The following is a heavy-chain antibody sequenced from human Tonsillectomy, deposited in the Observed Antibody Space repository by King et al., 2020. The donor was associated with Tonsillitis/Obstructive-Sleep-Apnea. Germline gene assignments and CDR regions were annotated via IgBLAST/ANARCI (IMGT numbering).Heavy chain of an antibody. J-gene: IGHJ6*03. V-gene: IGHV3-15*01. CDR1: GFTFSNAW. CDR2: VKSKTDGGTT. D-gene: IGHD3-10*01. Sequence: VQLVKSGGGLVKPGGSLRLSCAASGFTFSNAWMSWVRQAPGKGLEWVGRVKSKTDGGTTDYAAPVKGRFTLSRDDSKNTLYLQMNSLKTEDTAVYYCTTAMDYYYYYMDVWGKGTTVTVSS. CDR3: TTAMDYYYYYMDV.